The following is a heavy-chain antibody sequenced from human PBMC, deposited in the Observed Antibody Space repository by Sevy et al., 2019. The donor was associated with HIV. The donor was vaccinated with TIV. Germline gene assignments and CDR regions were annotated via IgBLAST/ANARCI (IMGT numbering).Heavy chain of an antibody. CDR3: AREKIFGVVIMGGGMDV. J-gene: IGHJ6*02. V-gene: IGHV3-7*01. D-gene: IGHD3-3*01. Sequence: GGSLRLSCAASGFTFSSYWMSWVRQAPGKGLEWVANIKQDGSEKYYVDSVKGRFTISRDKAKNSLDLQMNSLRAEDTAVYYCAREKIFGVVIMGGGMDVWGQGTTVTVSS. CDR1: GFTFSSYW. CDR2: IKQDGSEK.